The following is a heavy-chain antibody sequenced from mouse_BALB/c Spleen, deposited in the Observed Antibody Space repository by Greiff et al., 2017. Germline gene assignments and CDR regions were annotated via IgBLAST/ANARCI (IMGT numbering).Heavy chain of an antibody. CDR2: IDPANGNT. CDR1: GFNIKDTY. CDR3: ACYYRYDDDGIAY. D-gene: IGHD2-14*01. J-gene: IGHJ3*01. V-gene: IGHV14-3*02. Sequence: VQLKQSGAELVKPGASVKLSCTASGFNIKDTYMHWVKQRPEQGLEWIGRIDPANGNTKYDPKFQGKATITADTSSNTAYLQLSSLTSEDTAVYYCACYYRYDDDGIAYWGQGTLVTVSA.